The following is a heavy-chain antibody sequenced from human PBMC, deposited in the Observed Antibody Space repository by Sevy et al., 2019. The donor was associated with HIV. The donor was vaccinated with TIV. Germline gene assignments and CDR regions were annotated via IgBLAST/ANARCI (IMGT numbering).Heavy chain of an antibody. Sequence: GGSLRLSCAASGFTISTYTMHWVRQPPGKGLEWVAFVHFDGTIIYTEDSVKGRFTISRDNSKNTLYLQMNSLRAEDTAVYYCAKETDAFDIWGLGTTVTVSS. J-gene: IGHJ3*02. CDR1: GFTISTYT. CDR3: AKETDAFDI. CDR2: VHFDGTII. V-gene: IGHV3-30*02.